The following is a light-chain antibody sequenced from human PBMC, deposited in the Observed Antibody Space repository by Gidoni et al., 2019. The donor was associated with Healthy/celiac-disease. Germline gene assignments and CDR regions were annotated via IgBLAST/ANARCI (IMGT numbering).Light chain of an antibody. V-gene: IGKV3-20*01. Sequence: EIVLTQSPGTLSLSPGERATLSCRASQSVSSSYLAWYQQKPGQAPRLLIYGASSRAPGIPDRFSGSGSGTDFTLTISRLEPEDFAVYYCQQYGSSGTFGQGTKVEIK. J-gene: IGKJ1*01. CDR1: QSVSSSY. CDR2: GAS. CDR3: QQYGSSGT.